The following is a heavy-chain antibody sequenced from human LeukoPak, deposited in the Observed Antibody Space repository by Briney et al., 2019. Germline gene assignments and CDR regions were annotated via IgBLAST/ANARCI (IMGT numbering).Heavy chain of an antibody. CDR2: ISSSGSTI. J-gene: IGHJ6*03. CDR1: GFSISSYE. V-gene: IGHV3-48*03. D-gene: IGHD1-7*01. CDR3: ARVELAPYYYYMDV. Sequence: GGSLRLSCAASGFSISSYEMNWVRQAPGKGLEWVSYISSSGSTIYYADSVKGRFTISRDNAKNSLYLQMNSLRAEDTAVYYCARVELAPYYYYMDVWGKGTAVTVSS.